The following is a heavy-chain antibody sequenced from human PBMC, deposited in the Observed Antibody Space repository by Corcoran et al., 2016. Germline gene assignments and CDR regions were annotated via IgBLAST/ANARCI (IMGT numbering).Heavy chain of an antibody. CDR1: GYSFTSYW. V-gene: IGHV5-51*01. CDR3: ARLTYYYDSSGPSRADAFDI. J-gene: IGHJ3*02. CDR2: IYPGDSDT. Sequence: EVQLVQSGAEVKKPGESLKISCKGSGYSFTSYWIGWVRQMPGKGLEWMGIIYPGDSDTRYSPSFLGQVTISADKSISTAYLQWSSLKASDTAMYYCARLTYYYDSSGPSRADAFDIWGQGTMVTVSS. D-gene: IGHD3-22*01.